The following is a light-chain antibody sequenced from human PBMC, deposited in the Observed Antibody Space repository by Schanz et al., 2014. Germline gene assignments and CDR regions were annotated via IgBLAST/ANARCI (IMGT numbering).Light chain of an antibody. CDR3: CSHGGRNKFWV. J-gene: IGLJ3*02. V-gene: IGLV2-8*01. Sequence: QSALTQPPSASGSPGQSVTISCTGTSSDVGGYNYVSWYQQHPGKAPKLMIYEVTKPPSGVSNRFSGSKSGNTASLTISGLQADDEADYYCCSHGGRNKFWVFGGGTKLTVL. CDR2: EVT. CDR1: SSDVGGYNY.